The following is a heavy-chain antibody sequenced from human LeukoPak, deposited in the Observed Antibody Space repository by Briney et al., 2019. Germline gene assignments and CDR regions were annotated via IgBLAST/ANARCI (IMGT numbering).Heavy chain of an antibody. V-gene: IGHV3-23*01. J-gene: IGHJ4*02. D-gene: IGHD6-19*01. CDR1: GFTFSSYA. CDR2: ISGSGGTT. CDR3: AKYSSDWYASRTQIDY. Sequence: GGTLRLSCAASGFTFSSYAMTWVRQAPGKGLEWVSRISGSGGTTYYADSVKGRFTISRDNSKNTLYLQMNSLRAEDTAIYYCAKYSSDWYASRTQIDYWGQGTLVTVSS.